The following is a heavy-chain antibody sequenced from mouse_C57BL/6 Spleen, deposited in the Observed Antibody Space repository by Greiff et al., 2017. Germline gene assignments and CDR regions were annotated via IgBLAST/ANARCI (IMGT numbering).Heavy chain of an antibody. CDR2: LNYDGSN. CDR1: GYSITSGYF. V-gene: IGHV3-6*01. Sequence: EVQVVESGPGLVKPSQSLSLTCSVTGYSITSGYFWYWIRPFPGNILEWRGFLNYDGSNNYNPSLKNRISITRDTSKNRLFLKVNSVTTEDTATDYCAREHNYWGQGTSVTVSS. CDR3: AREHNY. J-gene: IGHJ4*01.